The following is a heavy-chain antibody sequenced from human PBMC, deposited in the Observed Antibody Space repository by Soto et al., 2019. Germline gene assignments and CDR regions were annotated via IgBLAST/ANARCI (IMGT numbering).Heavy chain of an antibody. J-gene: IGHJ3*02. CDR2: ISGSGGST. V-gene: IGHV3-23*01. CDR1: GFTFSSYA. Sequence: GSLRLSCAASGFTFSSYAMSWVRQAPGKGLEWVSAISGSGGSTYYADSVKGRFTISRDNSKNTLYLQMNSLRAEDTAVYYCAKVRPRIAVAVNAFDIWGQGTMVTVSS. CDR3: AKVRPRIAVAVNAFDI. D-gene: IGHD6-19*01.